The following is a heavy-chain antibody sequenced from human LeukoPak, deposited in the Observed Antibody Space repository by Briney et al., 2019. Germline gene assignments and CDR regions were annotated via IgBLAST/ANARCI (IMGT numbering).Heavy chain of an antibody. CDR1: GFTFSNYW. J-gene: IGHJ4*02. V-gene: IGHV3-48*02. CDR3: ASSGSYRFDY. Sequence: GGSLRLSCAASGFTFSNYWMSWVRQAPGKGLEWVSHITASGTAMFYADSVKGRFTISRDNAKNSLYLQMNSLRDEDTAVYYYASSGSYRFDYWGQGTLVTVSS. CDR2: ITASGTAM. D-gene: IGHD1-26*01.